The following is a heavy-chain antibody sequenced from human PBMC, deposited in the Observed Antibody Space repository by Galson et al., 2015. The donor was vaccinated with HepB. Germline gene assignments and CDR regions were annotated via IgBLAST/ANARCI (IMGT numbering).Heavy chain of an antibody. D-gene: IGHD1-26*01. CDR1: GGSISSYY. Sequence: TLSLTCTVSGGSISSYYWSWIRQPPGKGLEWIGYIYYSGSTNYNPSLKSRVTISVDTSKNQFSLKLSSATAADTAVYYCARRRGWGDAFDIWGQGTMVTVSS. V-gene: IGHV4-59*08. J-gene: IGHJ3*02. CDR2: IYYSGST. CDR3: ARRRGWGDAFDI.